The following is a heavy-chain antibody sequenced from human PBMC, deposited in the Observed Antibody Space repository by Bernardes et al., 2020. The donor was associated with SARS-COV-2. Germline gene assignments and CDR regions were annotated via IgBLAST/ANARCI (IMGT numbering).Heavy chain of an antibody. J-gene: IGHJ4*02. Sequence: GSLRLSCAASGFTFSSHAMHWVRQAPGKGLEWVTNIKQDGSEKYYVDSVKGRFTISRDNAKNSLYLQMNSLRAEDTAVYYCARDLESEYYFDYWGQGTLVTVSS. CDR1: GFTFSSHA. CDR2: IKQDGSEK. V-gene: IGHV3-7*03. D-gene: IGHD3-3*01. CDR3: ARDLESEYYFDY.